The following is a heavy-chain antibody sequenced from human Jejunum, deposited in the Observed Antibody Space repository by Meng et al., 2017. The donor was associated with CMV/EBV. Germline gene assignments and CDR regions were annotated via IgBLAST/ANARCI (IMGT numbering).Heavy chain of an antibody. J-gene: IGHJ6*02. Sequence: SVNSGDSLWTWIRPSPGKGLEWIVYVSPSGSINYNPSLKSRGIISIDTSKNQFSLKLSSVTAADTAVYYCTREIVRDYTRDGMDVWGQGTTVTVSS. CDR3: TREIVRDYTRDGMDV. CDR1: SVNSGDSL. CDR2: VSPSGSI. V-gene: IGHV4-61*08. D-gene: IGHD4-11*01.